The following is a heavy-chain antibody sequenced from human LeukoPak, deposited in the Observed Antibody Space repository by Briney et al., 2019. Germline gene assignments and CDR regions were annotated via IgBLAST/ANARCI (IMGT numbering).Heavy chain of an antibody. Sequence: GGSLRLACAASGFSFSTQWMHWVRQAPGKGLVWVSRINIDGSSTTYADSVKGRFTISRDNAKNTLYLQMNSLRAEDTAVYHCARDYSGDLFDSWGQGTLVTVSS. CDR2: INIDGSST. D-gene: IGHD2-21*01. V-gene: IGHV3-74*01. CDR3: ARDYSGDLFDS. J-gene: IGHJ4*02. CDR1: GFSFSTQW.